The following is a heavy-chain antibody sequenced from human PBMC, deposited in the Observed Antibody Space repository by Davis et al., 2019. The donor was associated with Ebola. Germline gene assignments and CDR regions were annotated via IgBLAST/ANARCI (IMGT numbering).Heavy chain of an antibody. D-gene: IGHD2-8*01. CDR2: IIPMFDTT. V-gene: IGHV1-69*13. CDR1: GGSFSSYT. Sequence: SVKVSCKASGGSFSSYTINWVRQAPGQGLEWMGGIIPMFDTTNYAQKFQGRVRITADESTRTAYVELSSLKSEDTAVYYCARTRDCLNGVCYREHWFDPWGQGTLVTVSS. J-gene: IGHJ5*02. CDR3: ARTRDCLNGVCYREHWFDP.